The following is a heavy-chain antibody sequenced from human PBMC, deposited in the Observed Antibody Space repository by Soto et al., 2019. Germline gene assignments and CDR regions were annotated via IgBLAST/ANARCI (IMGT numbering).Heavy chain of an antibody. CDR1: GFTFSSYA. Sequence: EVQLLESGGGLVQPGGSLRLSCAASGFTFSSYAMSWVRQAPGKGLEWVSAISGSGGSTFYADSVKGRFTISRDTSKNTLFLQRNSVGAEGTAVYYCAKDRGRGYAGFDSWGQGTLVTVSS. CDR3: AKDRGRGYAGFDS. J-gene: IGHJ5*01. D-gene: IGHD2-2*01. CDR2: ISGSGGST. V-gene: IGHV3-23*01.